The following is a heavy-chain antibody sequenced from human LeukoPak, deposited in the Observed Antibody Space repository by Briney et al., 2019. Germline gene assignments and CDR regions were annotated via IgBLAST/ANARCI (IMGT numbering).Heavy chain of an antibody. D-gene: IGHD1-26*01. CDR2: INHRGST. CDR1: GGSFSGYY. J-gene: IGHJ3*02. CDR3: AREMEVGQYDAFDI. V-gene: IGHV4-34*01. Sequence: SETLSLTCAVYGGSFSGYYWSWIRQPPGRGLEGLGEINHRGSTNYNPSLNSRVTISIDTSKKQFSLQVTSVTAADTAVYYCAREMEVGQYDAFDIWGQGEMVTVSS.